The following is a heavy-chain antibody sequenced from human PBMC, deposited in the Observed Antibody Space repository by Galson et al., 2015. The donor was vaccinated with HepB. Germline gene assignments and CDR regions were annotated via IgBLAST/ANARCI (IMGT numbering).Heavy chain of an antibody. D-gene: IGHD5-18*01. J-gene: IGHJ6*03. Sequence: SVKVSCKASGGTFSSSAISWVRQASGQGLEWMGGIIPIFGTANYAQRFQGRVTITADESTSTAYMDLSSLRSEDTAVYYCARVPRGYTYGYGVYYYYHMDVWGKGTTVTISS. CDR1: GGTFSSSA. CDR2: IIPIFGTA. V-gene: IGHV1-69*13. CDR3: ARVPRGYTYGYGVYYYYHMDV.